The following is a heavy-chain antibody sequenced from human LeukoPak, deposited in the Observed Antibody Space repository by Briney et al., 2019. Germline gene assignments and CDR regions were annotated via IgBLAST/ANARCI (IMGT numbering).Heavy chain of an antibody. Sequence: PSETLSLTCTVSGGSISSHSWSWIRQPAGKGLEWIGRIFTSGNTYYNPSLKSRVIMSVDTSKNQFSLKLSSVTAADTAVYYCARDPGIAAAGKYYYYYYYMDVWGKGTTVTISS. CDR3: ARDPGIAAAGKYYYYYYYMDV. CDR1: GGSISSHS. CDR2: IFTSGNT. D-gene: IGHD6-13*01. J-gene: IGHJ6*03. V-gene: IGHV4-4*07.